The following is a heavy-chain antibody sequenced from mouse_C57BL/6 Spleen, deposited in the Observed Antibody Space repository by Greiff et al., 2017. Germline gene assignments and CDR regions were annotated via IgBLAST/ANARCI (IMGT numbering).Heavy chain of an antibody. CDR2: IRSKSNNYAT. CDR3: VRQGGYGNYVFAY. CDR1: GFSFNTYA. J-gene: IGHJ3*01. Sequence: EVQLVESGGGLVQPKGSLKLSCAASGFSFNTYAMNWVRQAPGKGLEWVARIRSKSNNYATYYADSVKDRFTISRDDSESMLYLQMNNLKTEDTAMYYCVRQGGYGNYVFAYWGQGTLGTVSA. D-gene: IGHD2-1*01. V-gene: IGHV10-1*01.